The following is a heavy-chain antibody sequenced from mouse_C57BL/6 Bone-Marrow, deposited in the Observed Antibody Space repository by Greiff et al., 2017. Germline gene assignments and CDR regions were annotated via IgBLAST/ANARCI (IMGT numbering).Heavy chain of an antibody. V-gene: IGHV7-3*01. D-gene: IGHD2-1*01. Sequence: DVMLVESGGGLVQPGGSLSLSCAASGFTFTDYYMSWVRQPPGKALCWLGFIRNKANGYTTEYSASVKGRFTISRDNSQSILYLQMNALRAEDSATYYCARPLYYGNSAWFAYWGQGTLVTVSA. J-gene: IGHJ3*01. CDR1: GFTFTDYY. CDR2: IRNKANGYTT. CDR3: ARPLYYGNSAWFAY.